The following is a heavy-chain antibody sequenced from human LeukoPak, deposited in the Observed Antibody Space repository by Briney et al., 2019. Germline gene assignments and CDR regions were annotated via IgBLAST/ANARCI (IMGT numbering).Heavy chain of an antibody. CDR1: GFTFSSYW. J-gene: IGHJ4*02. V-gene: IGHV3-30*18. CDR2: ISYDGSNK. CDR3: AKDCEGVAAAGTGDY. Sequence: PGGSLRLSCAASGFTFSSYWMSWVRQAPGKGLEWVAVISYDGSNKYYADSVKGRFTISRDNSKNTLYLQMSSLRAEDTAVYYCAKDCEGVAAAGTGDYWGQGTLVTVSS. D-gene: IGHD6-13*01.